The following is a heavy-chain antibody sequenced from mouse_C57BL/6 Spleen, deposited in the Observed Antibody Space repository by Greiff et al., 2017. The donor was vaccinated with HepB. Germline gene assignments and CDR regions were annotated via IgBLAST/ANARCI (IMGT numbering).Heavy chain of an antibody. CDR2: IDPSDSYT. CDR1: GYTFTSYW. V-gene: IGHV1-69*01. Sequence: QVQLQQPGAELVMPGASVKLSCKASGYTFTSYWMHWVKQRPGQGLEWIGEIDPSDSYTNYNQKFKGKSTLTVDKSSSTAYMQLSSLTSEDSAVYYCARANYGYDVSWFAYWGQGTLVTVSA. D-gene: IGHD2-2*01. J-gene: IGHJ3*01. CDR3: ARANYGYDVSWFAY.